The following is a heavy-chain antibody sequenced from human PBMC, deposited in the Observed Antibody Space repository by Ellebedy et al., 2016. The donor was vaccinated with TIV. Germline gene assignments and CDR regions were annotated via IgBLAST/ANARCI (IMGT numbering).Heavy chain of an antibody. Sequence: SVKVSXXASAGTFSSYAISWVRQAPGQGLEWMGGIIPIFGTANYAQKFQGRVTITADESTSTAYMELSSLRSEDTAVYYCARGVGVTTSSRGVNWGQGTLVTVSS. D-gene: IGHD4-17*01. CDR3: ARGVGVTTSSRGVN. CDR1: AGTFSSYA. CDR2: IIPIFGTA. V-gene: IGHV1-69*13. J-gene: IGHJ4*02.